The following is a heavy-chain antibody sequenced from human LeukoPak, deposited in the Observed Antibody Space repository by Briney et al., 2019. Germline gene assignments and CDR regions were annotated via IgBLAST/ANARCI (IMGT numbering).Heavy chain of an antibody. CDR3: ARGPYGARAFDI. Sequence: SETLSLTCTVSGYSISSGYYWGWIRQPPGKGLEWIGSIYHSGSTYYNPSLKSRVTISVDTSKNQFSLKLSSVTAADTAVYYCARGPYGARAFDIWGQGTMVTVSS. V-gene: IGHV4-38-2*02. J-gene: IGHJ3*02. CDR2: IYHSGST. CDR1: GYSISSGYY. D-gene: IGHD4-17*01.